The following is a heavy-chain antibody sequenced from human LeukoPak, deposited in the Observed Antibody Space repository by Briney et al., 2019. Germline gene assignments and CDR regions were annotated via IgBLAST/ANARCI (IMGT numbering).Heavy chain of an antibody. CDR3: ARSPPLNDILTGYYTLGYYYGMDV. D-gene: IGHD3-9*01. V-gene: IGHV4-59*01. Sequence: SETLSLTCTVSGGSISSYYWSWIRQPPGKGLEWIGYIYYSGSTNYNPSLKSRDTISVDTSKNQFSLKLSSVTAADTAVYYCARSPPLNDILTGYYTLGYYYGMDVWGQGTTVTVSS. CDR2: IYYSGST. J-gene: IGHJ6*02. CDR1: GGSISSYY.